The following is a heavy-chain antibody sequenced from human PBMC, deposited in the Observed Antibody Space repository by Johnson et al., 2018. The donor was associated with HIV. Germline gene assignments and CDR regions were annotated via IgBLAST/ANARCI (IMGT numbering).Heavy chain of an antibody. J-gene: IGHJ3*02. D-gene: IGHD2-21*01. CDR2: ISWNSGSI. CDR3: ARGGHCGGDCAGAKQALDI. V-gene: IGHV3-9*01. CDR1: GFTFDDYA. Sequence: VQLVESGGGLVHPGRSLRLSCAASGFTFDDYAMHWVRQAPGKGLEWVSGISWNSGSIGYADSVKGRFTISRDNAKNSLYLQMNSLRAEDTALYYCARGGHCGGDCAGAKQALDIWGQGTRVTVSS.